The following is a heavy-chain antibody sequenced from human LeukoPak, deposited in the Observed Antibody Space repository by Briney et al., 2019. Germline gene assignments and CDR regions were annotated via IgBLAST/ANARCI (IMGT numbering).Heavy chain of an antibody. J-gene: IGHJ4*02. CDR1: GYTFTSYY. V-gene: IGHV1-46*01. D-gene: IGHD2-2*02. Sequence: ASVKVSCKASGYTFTSYYMHWVRQAPGQGLEWMGIINPSGGSTSYAQKFQGRVTMTRDTSTSTVYMELSSLRSEDTAVYYCARDARYRYQLLYSFFDYWGQGTLATVSS. CDR3: ARDARYRYQLLYSFFDY. CDR2: INPSGGST.